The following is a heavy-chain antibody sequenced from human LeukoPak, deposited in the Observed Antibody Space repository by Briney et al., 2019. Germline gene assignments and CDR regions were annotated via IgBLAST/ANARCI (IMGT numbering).Heavy chain of an antibody. CDR3: ARQAPFLKSAFDI. D-gene: IGHD2-21*01. J-gene: IGHJ3*02. V-gene: IGHV4-59*08. CDR2: IYYSGST. CDR1: GGSISSYY. Sequence: SETLSLTCTVSGGSISSYYWSWIRQPPGKGLEWIGYIYYSGSTNYNPSLKSRVTISVDTSKNQFSLKLSSVTAADTAVYYCARQAPFLKSAFDIWDQGTMVTVSS.